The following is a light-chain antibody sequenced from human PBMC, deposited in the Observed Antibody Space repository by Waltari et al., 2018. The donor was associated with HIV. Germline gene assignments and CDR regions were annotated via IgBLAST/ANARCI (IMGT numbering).Light chain of an antibody. CDR2: EVT. CDR1: SSDIGAYDS. Sequence: QSALTQPPSASGSLGQSVTISCTGSSSDIGAYDSVSWFQQHPRSAPKLLLYEVTRRPSTVSDRFSGSRSGSTAFLNVAGLQPDDEATYFCSSYGDSLRVLFGGGTNVTVL. V-gene: IGLV2-8*01. J-gene: IGLJ3*02. CDR3: SSYGDSLRVL.